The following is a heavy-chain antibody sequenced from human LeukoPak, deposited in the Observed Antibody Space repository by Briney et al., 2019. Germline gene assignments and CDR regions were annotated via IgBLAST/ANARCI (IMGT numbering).Heavy chain of an antibody. J-gene: IGHJ3*02. CDR3: ARDDGSGSGSAFDI. CDR1: GGSISSYY. CDR2: IYYSGST. D-gene: IGHD3-10*01. V-gene: IGHV4-59*01. Sequence: SETLSLTCTVSGGSISSYYWSWIRQPPGKGLEWIGYIYYSGSTNYNPSLKSRVTISVDTSKNQFSLKVNSVTAAETAVYYCARDDGSGSGSAFDIWGQGTMVTVSS.